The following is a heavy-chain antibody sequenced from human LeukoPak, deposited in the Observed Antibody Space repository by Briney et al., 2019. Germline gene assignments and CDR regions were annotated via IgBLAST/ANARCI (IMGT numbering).Heavy chain of an antibody. CDR2: ISVSGGST. CDR3: AKTRNLRENYFDY. Sequence: GGSLRLSCAASGFTFSSYAMSGFRQAPGKGREGVSAISVSGGSTYYADSVKGRFTISRDNSKNPLYLQMNSLSAEDTAVYYCAKTRNLRENYFDYWGQGTLVTVSS. CDR1: GFTFSSYA. D-gene: IGHD1-26*01. V-gene: IGHV3-23*01. J-gene: IGHJ4*02.